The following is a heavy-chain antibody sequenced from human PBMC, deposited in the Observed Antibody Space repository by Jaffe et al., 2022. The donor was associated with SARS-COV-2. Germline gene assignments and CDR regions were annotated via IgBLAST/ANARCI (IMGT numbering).Heavy chain of an antibody. J-gene: IGHJ3*02. CDR2: ITHSGST. CDR1: VGSFSGYY. V-gene: IGHV4-34*02. Sequence: QAQLQQWGTGLLKPSETLSLTCAVYVGSFSGYYWSWIRQPPGRGLEWIGEITHSGSTNYNPSLKSRVTISVDTSKNQFSLNLRSVTAADTAVYYCARLCSSTTCKTPYDAFDIWGQGTLVTVSS. CDR3: ARLCSSTTCKTPYDAFDI. D-gene: IGHD2-2*01.